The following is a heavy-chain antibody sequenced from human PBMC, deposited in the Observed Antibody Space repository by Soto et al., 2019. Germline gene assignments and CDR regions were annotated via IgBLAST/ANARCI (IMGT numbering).Heavy chain of an antibody. CDR3: AKGSIEYSASGDH. V-gene: IGHV3-23*01. CDR1: GFSFSSYA. J-gene: IGHJ1*01. CDR2: ISARGGSY. Sequence: EVHLLESGGGLVQPGGSLRLACAASGFSFSSYAMVWVRQAPGKGLEWVSVISARGGSYYFAYSVEGRFTISIDNSKNVLSLDMNSLRSEDTATYFGAKGSIEYSASGDHWGQGTLVLASS. D-gene: IGHD5-12*01.